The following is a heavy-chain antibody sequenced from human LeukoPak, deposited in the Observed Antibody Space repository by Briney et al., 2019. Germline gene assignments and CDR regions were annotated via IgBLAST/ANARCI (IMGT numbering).Heavy chain of an antibody. Sequence: SETLSLTCTVSGGSISSSSYYWGWIRQPPGKGLEWIGSIYYSGSTYYNPSLKSRVTISVDTSKNQFSLKLSSVTAADTAVYYCARDDSLEDVVVIAKDAFDIWGQGTIVTVSS. CDR2: IYYSGST. CDR1: GGSISSSSYY. D-gene: IGHD2-21*01. V-gene: IGHV4-39*02. CDR3: ARDDSLEDVVVIAKDAFDI. J-gene: IGHJ3*02.